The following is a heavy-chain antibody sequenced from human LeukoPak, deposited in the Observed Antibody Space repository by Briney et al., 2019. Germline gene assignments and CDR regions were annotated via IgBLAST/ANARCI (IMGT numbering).Heavy chain of an antibody. CDR2: ISSSSSYT. D-gene: IGHD6-19*01. J-gene: IGHJ6*04. Sequence: PGGSLRLSCAASGFTFSDNYMSWIRQAPGKGLEWVSYISSSSSYTNYADSVKGRFTISRDNAKNSLYLQMNSLRAEDTAVYYCARKSGWYGSYYYGMDVWGKGTTVTVSS. CDR3: ARKSGWYGSYYYGMDV. CDR1: GFTFSDNY. V-gene: IGHV3-11*06.